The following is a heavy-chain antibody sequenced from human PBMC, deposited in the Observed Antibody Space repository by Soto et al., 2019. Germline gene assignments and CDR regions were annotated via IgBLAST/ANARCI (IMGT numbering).Heavy chain of an antibody. CDR1: GFSFNEAW. D-gene: IGHD3-10*01. Sequence: EVQLVESAGGLVKPGGSLRLYCVASGFSFNEAWMNWVRQAPGQGMEWVGRIKTSAGGGATNYAAPVQDRFTILRDDSKNTLSLHMNSLRTEDTAIYYCTTGSEEGIWGQGTTVIVS. CDR2: IKTSAGGGAT. CDR3: TTGSEEGI. V-gene: IGHV3-15*07. J-gene: IGHJ6*02.